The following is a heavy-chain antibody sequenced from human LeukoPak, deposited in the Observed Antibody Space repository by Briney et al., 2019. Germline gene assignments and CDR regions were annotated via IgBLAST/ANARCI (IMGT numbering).Heavy chain of an antibody. CDR2: IYHSGST. D-gene: IGHD3-10*01. CDR1: GGSISSGGYS. V-gene: IGHV4-30-2*01. J-gene: IGHJ5*02. Sequence: SQTLSLTCAVSGGSISSGGYSWSWLRQPPGKGLEWIGYIYHSGSTYYNPSLKSRVTISVDRSKNPFSLKLSSVTAADTAVYYCARTYGSGSYRTRWFDPWGQGTLVTVSS. CDR3: ARTYGSGSYRTRWFDP.